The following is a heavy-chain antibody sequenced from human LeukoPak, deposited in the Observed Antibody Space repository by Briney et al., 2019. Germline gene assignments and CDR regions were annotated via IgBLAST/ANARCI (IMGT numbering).Heavy chain of an antibody. J-gene: IGHJ6*03. V-gene: IGHV4-39*07. CDR2: IYYSGST. CDR1: GGSISSSSYY. D-gene: IGHD4-17*01. CDR3: AGGTYGVLETYYYYYYMDV. Sequence: PSETLSLTCTVSGGSISSSSYYWGWIRQPPGKGLEWIGSIYYSGSTNYNPSLKSRVTISVDTSKNQFSLKLSSVTAADTAVYYCAGGTYGVLETYYYYYYMDVWGKGTTVTISS.